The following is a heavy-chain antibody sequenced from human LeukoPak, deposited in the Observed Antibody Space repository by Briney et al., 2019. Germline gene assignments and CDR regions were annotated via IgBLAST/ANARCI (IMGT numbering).Heavy chain of an antibody. CDR3: AIDYGGNSGWAYFDY. CDR1: GGTFSSYA. D-gene: IGHD4-23*01. CDR2: IIPIFGTA. V-gene: IGHV1-69*06. J-gene: IGHJ4*02. Sequence: SVKVSCKASGGTFSSYAISWVRQAPGQGLERMGGIIPIFGTANYAQKFQGRVTITADKSTSTAYMELSSLRSEDTAVYYCAIDYGGNSGWAYFDYWGQGTLVTVSS.